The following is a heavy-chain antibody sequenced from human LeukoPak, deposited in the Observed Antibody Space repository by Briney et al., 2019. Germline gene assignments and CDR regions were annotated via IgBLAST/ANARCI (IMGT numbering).Heavy chain of an antibody. CDR3: TRAGFYYDSSPYYRPIDY. Sequence: GGSLRLSCAASGFTFSSYWMHWVRHAPGKGLVWVSRINSDGSSTTYADSVKGRFTISRDNAKNTLYLQMNSLRAEDTAVYYCTRAGFYYDSSPYYRPIDYWGQGSLVTVSS. J-gene: IGHJ4*02. V-gene: IGHV3-74*01. D-gene: IGHD3-22*01. CDR2: INSDGSST. CDR1: GFTFSSYW.